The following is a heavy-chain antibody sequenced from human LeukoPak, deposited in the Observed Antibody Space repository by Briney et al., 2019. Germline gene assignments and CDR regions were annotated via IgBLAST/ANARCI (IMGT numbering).Heavy chain of an antibody. CDR3: ARDISLYSSSDYFDY. Sequence: ASVKVSCKASGYTFTGYYMHWVRQAPGQGLEWMGWINPNSGGTNYAQKFQGRATMTRDTSISTAYMELSRLRSDDTAVYYCARDISLYSSSDYFDYWGQGTLVTVSS. V-gene: IGHV1-2*02. D-gene: IGHD6-6*01. CDR2: INPNSGGT. J-gene: IGHJ4*02. CDR1: GYTFTGYY.